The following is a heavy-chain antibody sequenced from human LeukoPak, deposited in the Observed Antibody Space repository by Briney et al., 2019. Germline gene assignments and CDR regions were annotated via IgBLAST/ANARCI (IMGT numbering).Heavy chain of an antibody. CDR1: GFTFNNHA. CDR3: ARDPGAFPYFFDY. V-gene: IGHV3-23*01. Sequence: GGSLRLSCAASGFTFNNHALTWVRQTPGRGLECVSAISGDGISPYYADSVRGRFTISRDNSKNTLYLQMNSLRVEDTAVYFCARDPGAFPYFFDYWGQGTLVTVSS. CDR2: ISGDGISP. J-gene: IGHJ4*02. D-gene: IGHD4/OR15-4a*01.